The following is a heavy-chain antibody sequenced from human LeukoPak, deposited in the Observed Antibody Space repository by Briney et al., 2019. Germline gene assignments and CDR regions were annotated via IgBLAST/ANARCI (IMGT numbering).Heavy chain of an antibody. J-gene: IGHJ6*02. V-gene: IGHV3-48*01. CDR1: GFTFSSHA. CDR2: ISISGNRA. D-gene: IGHD4-17*01. Sequence: PGGSLRLSCAASGFTFSSHAMSWVRQAPGKGLEWVASISISGNRAYYADSVKGRFTISRDNAKNSLYLQMNSLRAEDTAVYYCASCPYGDHLRGYYYYGMDVWGQGTTVTVSS. CDR3: ASCPYGDHLRGYYYYGMDV.